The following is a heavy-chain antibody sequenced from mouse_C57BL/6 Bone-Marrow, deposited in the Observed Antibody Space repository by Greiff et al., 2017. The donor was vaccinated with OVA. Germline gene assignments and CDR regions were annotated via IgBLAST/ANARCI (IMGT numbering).Heavy chain of an antibody. CDR3: ARDAVIYYDYGWAMDY. Sequence: DVMLVESGGGLVQSGRSLRLSCATSGFTFSDFYMEWVRQAPGKGLEWIAASRNKANDYTTEYSASVKGRFIVSRDTSQSILYLQMNALRAEDTAIYYCARDAVIYYDYGWAMDYWGQGTSVTVSS. D-gene: IGHD2-4*01. CDR2: SRNKANDYTT. CDR1: GFTFSDFY. J-gene: IGHJ4*01. V-gene: IGHV7-1*01.